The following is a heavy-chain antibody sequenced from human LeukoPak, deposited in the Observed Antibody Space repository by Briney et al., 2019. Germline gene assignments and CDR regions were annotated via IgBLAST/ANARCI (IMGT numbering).Heavy chain of an antibody. CDR3: AKDRFVVVTAPFDY. Sequence: GSGGSTYYADSVKGRFTISRDNSKNTLYLQMNSLRAEDTAVYYCAKDRFVVVTAPFDYWGQGTLVTVSS. V-gene: IGHV3-23*01. CDR2: GSGGST. D-gene: IGHD2-21*02. J-gene: IGHJ4*02.